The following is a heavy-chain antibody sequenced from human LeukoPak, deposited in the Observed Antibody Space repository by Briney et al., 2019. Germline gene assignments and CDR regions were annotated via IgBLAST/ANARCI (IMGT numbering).Heavy chain of an antibody. CDR1: GGSISSYY. V-gene: IGHV4-59*01. Sequence: SETLSLTCTVSGGSISSYYWSWIRQPPGKGLEWIGYIYYSGSTNYNPSLKSRVTISVDTSKNQFSLKLSSVSAADTAVYYCARARLLEWLSVWGQGTLVTVSS. CDR2: IYYSGST. J-gene: IGHJ4*02. D-gene: IGHD3-3*01. CDR3: ARARLLEWLSV.